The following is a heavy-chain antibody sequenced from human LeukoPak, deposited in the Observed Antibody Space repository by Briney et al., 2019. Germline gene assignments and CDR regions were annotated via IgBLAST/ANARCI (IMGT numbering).Heavy chain of an antibody. J-gene: IGHJ4*02. Sequence: GASVKVSCKASGYTFTGYYMHWVRQAPGQGLEWMGWINPNSGGTNYAQKFQGRVTMTRDTPISTAYMELSRLRSDGTAVYYCARGRLLAAKYYCDYWGQGTLVTVSS. D-gene: IGHD2/OR15-2a*01. CDR3: ARGRLLAAKYYCDY. V-gene: IGHV1-2*02. CDR1: GYTFTGYY. CDR2: INPNSGGT.